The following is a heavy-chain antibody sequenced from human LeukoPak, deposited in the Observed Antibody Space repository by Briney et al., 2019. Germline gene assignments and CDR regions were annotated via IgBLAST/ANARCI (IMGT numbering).Heavy chain of an antibody. CDR2: VSGSGGNI. D-gene: IGHD3-3*01. CDR1: GFTFSSYT. CDR3: ARDGGYDFWSGYYQDY. Sequence: PGGSLRLSCAASGFTFSSYTMSWVRQAPGKGLEWVSGVSGSGGNIHYADSVKGRFTISRDNSKNTLYLQMNSLRAEDTAVYYCARDGGYDFWSGYYQDYWGQGTLVTVSS. J-gene: IGHJ4*02. V-gene: IGHV3-23*01.